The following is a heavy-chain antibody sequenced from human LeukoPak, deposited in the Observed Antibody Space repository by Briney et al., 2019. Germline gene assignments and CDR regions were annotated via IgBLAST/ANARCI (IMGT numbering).Heavy chain of an antibody. D-gene: IGHD3-9*01. Sequence: SVKVSCKASGGTFSSYAISWVRQAPGQGLEWMGRIIPIFGTANYAQKFQGRVTITTDESTSTAYMELSSLRSEDTAVYYCARDGEYYDILTGYPSRAYYYYMDVWGKGTTVTVSS. CDR3: ARDGEYYDILTGYPSRAYYYYMDV. CDR1: GGTFSSYA. CDR2: IIPIFGTA. J-gene: IGHJ6*03. V-gene: IGHV1-69*05.